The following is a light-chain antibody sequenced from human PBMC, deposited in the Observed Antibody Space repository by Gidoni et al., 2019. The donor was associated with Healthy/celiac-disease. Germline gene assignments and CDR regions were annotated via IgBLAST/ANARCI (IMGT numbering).Light chain of an antibody. J-gene: IGKJ3*01. V-gene: IGKV4-1*01. CDR3: QQYYSTPFT. Sequence: DIVMTQSPDSLAVSLGERATINCKSSQSVLYSSNNKNYLAWYQQKPGQPPKLLIYWASTRESGVPDRFSGSGSGTDFTLTISILQAEDVAFYYCQQYYSTPFTFGPGTKVDIK. CDR2: WAS. CDR1: QSVLYSSNNKNY.